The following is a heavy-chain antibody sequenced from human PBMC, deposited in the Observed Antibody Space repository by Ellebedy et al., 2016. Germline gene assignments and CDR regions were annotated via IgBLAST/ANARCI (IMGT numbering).Heavy chain of an antibody. V-gene: IGHV3-21*04. CDR3: AKLVGYSSGWYLFDY. CDR1: GFTFSSYS. Sequence: GESLKISCAASGFTFSSYSMNWVRQAPGKGLEWVSSISSSSSYIYYADSVKGRFTISRDNSKNTLYLQMNSLRAEDTAVYYCAKLVGYSSGWYLFDYWGQGTLVTVSS. D-gene: IGHD6-19*01. CDR2: ISSSSSYI. J-gene: IGHJ4*02.